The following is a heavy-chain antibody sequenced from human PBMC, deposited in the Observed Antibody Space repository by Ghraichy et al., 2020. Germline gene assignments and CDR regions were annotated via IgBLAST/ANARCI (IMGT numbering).Heavy chain of an antibody. CDR3: VRGRSEWTYYYFEY. D-gene: IGHD1-26*01. J-gene: IGHJ4*02. Sequence: GGSLRLSCAASGFTVSSNYMSWVRQAPGKGLEWVSVIYSGGRTDYADSVKGRFTISRDNSKNTLYLQMNSLRAEDTAVYHCVRGRSEWTYYYFEYWGQGTLVTGSS. V-gene: IGHV3-53*01. CDR1: GFTVSSNY. CDR2: IYSGGRT.